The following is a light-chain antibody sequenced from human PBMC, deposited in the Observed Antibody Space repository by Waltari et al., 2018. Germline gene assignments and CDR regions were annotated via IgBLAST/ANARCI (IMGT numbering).Light chain of an antibody. CDR3: CSYVGSSTWV. V-gene: IGLV2-23*02. CDR1: SSDVGSYNL. J-gene: IGLJ3*02. CDR2: EVS. Sequence: QSALTPPASVSGSPGQSITISCTGTSSDVGSYNLVSWYQQHPGKAPKLMMYEVSKRPSGVSNRFSCSKSANTASLTISGLQAEDEADYHCCSYVGSSTWVYGGGTKLTVL.